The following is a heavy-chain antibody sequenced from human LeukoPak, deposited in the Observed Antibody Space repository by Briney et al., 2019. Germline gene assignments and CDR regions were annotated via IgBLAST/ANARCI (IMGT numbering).Heavy chain of an antibody. CDR3: AREEERYFDWKQSNWFDP. D-gene: IGHD3-9*01. V-gene: IGHV3-21*01. CDR1: GFTFSSYS. Sequence: GGSLRLSCAASGFTFSSYSTNWVRQAPGKGLEWVSSISSSSSYIYYADSVKGRFTISRDNAKNSLYLQMNSLRAEDTAVYYCAREEERYFDWKQSNWFDPWGQGTLVTVSS. J-gene: IGHJ5*02. CDR2: ISSSSSYI.